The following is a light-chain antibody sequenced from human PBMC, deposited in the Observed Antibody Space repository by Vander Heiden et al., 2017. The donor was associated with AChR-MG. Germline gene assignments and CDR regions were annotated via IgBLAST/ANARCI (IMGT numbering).Light chain of an antibody. Sequence: QSALTQPASVSGSPGQSITISCTGTSSDVGGYKYVSWYQHHPGTAPKLMIHDVSNRPSGVASRFSGSKSGNTASLNISGLQAEDEADYYCSSYTSSSTWVFGGGTKLTVL. CDR2: DVS. J-gene: IGLJ3*02. CDR3: SSYTSSSTWV. CDR1: SSDVGGYKY. V-gene: IGLV2-14*03.